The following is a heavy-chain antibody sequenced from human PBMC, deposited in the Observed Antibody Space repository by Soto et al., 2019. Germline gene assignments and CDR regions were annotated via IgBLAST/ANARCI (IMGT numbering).Heavy chain of an antibody. Sequence: ESLKISCKGSGYSFTSYWIGWVRQMPGKGLEWMGIIYPGDSDTRYSPSFQGQVTISADKSISTAYLQWSSLKASDTAMYYCARSRNYDFWSGYYAPAPNWFDPWGQGTLVTVSS. CDR3: ARSRNYDFWSGYYAPAPNWFDP. D-gene: IGHD3-3*01. J-gene: IGHJ5*02. V-gene: IGHV5-51*01. CDR2: IYPGDSDT. CDR1: GYSFTSYW.